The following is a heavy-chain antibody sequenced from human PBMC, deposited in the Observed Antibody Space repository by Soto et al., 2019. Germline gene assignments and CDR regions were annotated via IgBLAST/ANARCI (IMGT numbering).Heavy chain of an antibody. V-gene: IGHV3-33*01. CDR1: GFTFSSYG. Sequence: PGGSLRLSCAASGFTFSSYGMHWVRQAPGKGLEWVAVIWYDGSNKYYADSVKGRFTISRDNSKNTLYLQMNSLRAEDTAVYYCARDQNGGWHSMDYWGQGALVTVSS. CDR3: ARDQNGGWHSMDY. CDR2: IWYDGSNK. D-gene: IGHD6-19*01. J-gene: IGHJ4*02.